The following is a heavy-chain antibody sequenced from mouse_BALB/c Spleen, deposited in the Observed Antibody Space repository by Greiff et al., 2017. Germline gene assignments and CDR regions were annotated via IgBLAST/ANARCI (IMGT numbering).Heavy chain of an antibody. CDR3: AGLLYYFDY. CDR2: INSNGGST. J-gene: IGHJ2*01. V-gene: IGHV5-6-3*01. Sequence: EVQLVESGGGLVQPGGSLKLSCAASGFTFSSYGMSWVHQTPDKRLELVATINSNGGSTYYPDSVKGRFTISRDNAKNTLYLQMSSLKSEDTAMYYCAGLLYYFDYWGQGTTLTVSS. CDR1: GFTFSSYG.